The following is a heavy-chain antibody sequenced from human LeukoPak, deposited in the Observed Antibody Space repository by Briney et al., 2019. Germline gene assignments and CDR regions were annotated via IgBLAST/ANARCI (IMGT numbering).Heavy chain of an antibody. CDR2: INWNGGST. CDR3: ARENGEYSYDYYYYYYMDV. D-gene: IGHD5-18*01. CDR1: GFTFDDYG. Sequence: GGSLRLSYVASGFTFDDYGMSWVRQAPGKGLEWVSGINWNGGSTGYADSVKGRFTISRDNAKNSLYLQMNSLRAEDTALYYCARENGEYSYDYYYYYYMDVWGKGTTVTVSS. V-gene: IGHV3-20*03. J-gene: IGHJ6*03.